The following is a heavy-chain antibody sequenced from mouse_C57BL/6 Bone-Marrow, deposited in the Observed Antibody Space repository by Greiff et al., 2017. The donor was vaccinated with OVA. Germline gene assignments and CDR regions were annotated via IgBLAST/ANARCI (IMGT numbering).Heavy chain of an antibody. CDR2: IYPGDGDT. CDR3: ARSGSSYWYFDV. CDR1: GYAFSSSW. D-gene: IGHD1-1*01. J-gene: IGHJ1*03. Sequence: QVQLQQSGPELVKPGASVKISCKASGYAFSSSWMNWVKKRPGKGLEWIGRIYPGDGDTNYNGKFKGKATLTADKSSSTAYMQLRSLTSEDSAVYFCARSGSSYWYFDVWGKGTTVTVSS. V-gene: IGHV1-82*01.